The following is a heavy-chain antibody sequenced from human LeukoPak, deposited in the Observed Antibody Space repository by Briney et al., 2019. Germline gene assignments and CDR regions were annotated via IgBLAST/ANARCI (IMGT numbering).Heavy chain of an antibody. CDR1: GYSIRGNS. D-gene: IGHD2/OR15-2a*01. Sequence: AASVTVSCKASGYSIRGNSINWVRQAPGQGLEWIGYINTMSGNPTYAQGFTGRFVFSLETSVSTAYLLISSLKAEDSGVYYCTRDLAYLHFDVWGQGTLVTVSS. CDR2: INTMSGNP. J-gene: IGHJ4*02. CDR3: TRDLAYLHFDV. V-gene: IGHV7-4-1*02.